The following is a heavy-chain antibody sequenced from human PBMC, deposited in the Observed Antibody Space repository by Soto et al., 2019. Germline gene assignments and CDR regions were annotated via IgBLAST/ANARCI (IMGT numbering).Heavy chain of an antibody. CDR1: GGSISSYY. CDR2: IYYSGST. D-gene: IGHD2-15*01. J-gene: IGHJ5*02. Sequence: SETLSLTCTVSGGSISSYYWSWIRQPPGKGLEWIGYIYYSGSTNYNPSLKSRVTISVDTSKNQFSLKLSSVTAADTAVYYCARRQGYCSGGSCYWNWFDPWGQGTLVTVS. CDR3: ARRQGYCSGGSCYWNWFDP. V-gene: IGHV4-59*08.